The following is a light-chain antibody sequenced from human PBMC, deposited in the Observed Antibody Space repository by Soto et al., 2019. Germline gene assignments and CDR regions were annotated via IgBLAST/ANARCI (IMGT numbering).Light chain of an antibody. J-gene: IGLJ1*01. V-gene: IGLV2-23*01. CDR1: SSDVGAYDS. Sequence: QSALAQSASVSGSPGQSITISCTGTSSDVGAYDSVSWYQQHPHKAPQLIIYKGTQRPSGVSNRFSGSTSGNAASLTISGLQADDEADYFCCSSAPESTYVCGTGTKVTVL. CDR2: KGT. CDR3: CSSAPESTYV.